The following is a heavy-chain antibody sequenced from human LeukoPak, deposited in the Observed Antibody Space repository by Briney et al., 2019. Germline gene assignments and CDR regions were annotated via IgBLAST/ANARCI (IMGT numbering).Heavy chain of an antibody. CDR2: TYYKSQWYN. Sequence: SQTLSLTCAISGDSVSTNSAAWNWIRQSPSRGLEWLGRTYYKSQWYNDYAVSVKSRIIINPDTSKNQISLQLNSVTPEDTAVYNCARWDHEEGSFDYWGLGTLVTVSS. D-gene: IGHD1-26*01. CDR1: GDSVSTNSAA. CDR3: ARWDHEEGSFDY. V-gene: IGHV6-1*01. J-gene: IGHJ4*02.